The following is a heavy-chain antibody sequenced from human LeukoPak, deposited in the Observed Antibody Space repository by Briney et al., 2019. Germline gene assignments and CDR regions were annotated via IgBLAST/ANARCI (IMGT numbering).Heavy chain of an antibody. D-gene: IGHD2-2*01. Sequence: PGGSLRLSCAASGFTVNSNYMIWVRQAPGKGLEWVSVIYSGGSTHYADSVKGRFTISRDNSKNTLYLQMNSLRAEDTAVYYCARDRDTYQLLYYYYYGMDVWGQGTTVTVSS. V-gene: IGHV3-53*05. J-gene: IGHJ6*02. CDR3: ARDRDTYQLLYYYYYGMDV. CDR1: GFTVNSNY. CDR2: IYSGGST.